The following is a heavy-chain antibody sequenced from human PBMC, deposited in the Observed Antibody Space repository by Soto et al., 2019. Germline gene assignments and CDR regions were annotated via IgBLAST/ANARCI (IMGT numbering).Heavy chain of an antibody. CDR2: IYPGDSDT. CDR1: GYSFTSYW. V-gene: IGHV5-51*01. D-gene: IGHD3-10*01. Sequence: GESLKISCKGSGYSFTSYWIGWVRQMPGKGLECMGIIYPGDSDTRYSPSFQGQVTISADRSISTAYLQWSSLKASDTAMYYCARILGYYGSGSYSGYYYYYGMDVWGQGTTVTVSS. J-gene: IGHJ6*02. CDR3: ARILGYYGSGSYSGYYYYYGMDV.